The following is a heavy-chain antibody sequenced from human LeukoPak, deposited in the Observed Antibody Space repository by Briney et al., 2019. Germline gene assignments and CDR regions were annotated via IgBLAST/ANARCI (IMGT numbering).Heavy chain of an antibody. CDR1: GGTFSSYA. Sequence: ASVKVSCKASGGTFSSYAISWVRQAPGQGLEWMGGIIPIFGTANYAQKFQGRVTITTDESTSTAYMELSSLRSEDTAVYYCATHGRFYDSSGFAPDYYMDVWGKGTTVTVSS. J-gene: IGHJ6*03. V-gene: IGHV1-69*05. CDR3: ATHGRFYDSSGFAPDYYMDV. CDR2: IIPIFGTA. D-gene: IGHD3-22*01.